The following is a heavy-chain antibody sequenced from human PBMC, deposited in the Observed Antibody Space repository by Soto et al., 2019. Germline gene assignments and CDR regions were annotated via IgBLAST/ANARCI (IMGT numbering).Heavy chain of an antibody. CDR1: VYTFTNDS. Sequence: ASVKVSWKASVYTFTNDSISWVRQAPGQRLEWMGWMNPRSGGTKYAQAFQDRVTMTRDASISTAYMEVTSLRHGDTAVYFCARAAESNSYTLDLWG. CDR3: ARAAESNSYTLDL. D-gene: IGHD3-16*01. CDR2: MNPRSGGT. V-gene: IGHV1-2*02. J-gene: IGHJ6*02.